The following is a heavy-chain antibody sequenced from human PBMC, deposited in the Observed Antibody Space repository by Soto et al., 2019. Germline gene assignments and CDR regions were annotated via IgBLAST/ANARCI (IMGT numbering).Heavy chain of an antibody. D-gene: IGHD3-22*01. CDR1: GYTLTELS. V-gene: IGHV1-24*01. J-gene: IGHJ4*02. CDR3: AILPHDSSGQTPFDY. CDR2: FDPEDGET. Sequence: RASVKVSCKVSGYTLTELSMHWVRQAPGKGLEWMGGFDPEDGETIYAQKFQGRVTMTEDTSTDTAYMELSSLRSEDTAVYYCAILPHDSSGQTPFDYWGQGTLVTVSS.